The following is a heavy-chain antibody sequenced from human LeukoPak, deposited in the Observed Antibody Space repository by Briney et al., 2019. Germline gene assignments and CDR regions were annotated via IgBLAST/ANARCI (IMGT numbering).Heavy chain of an antibody. CDR2: ISSSSDYT. D-gene: IGHD3-10*01. V-gene: IGHV3-11*06. CDR1: GFTFSDYY. CDR3: ARSYYGSGSYYTFDY. J-gene: IGHJ4*02. Sequence: PGGSLRLSCAASGFTFSDYYMSWIRQAPGKGPEWVSYISSSSDYTNYADSVKGRFTISRDNAKNSLYLQMNSLRAEDTAVYYCARSYYGSGSYYTFDYWGQGTLVTVSS.